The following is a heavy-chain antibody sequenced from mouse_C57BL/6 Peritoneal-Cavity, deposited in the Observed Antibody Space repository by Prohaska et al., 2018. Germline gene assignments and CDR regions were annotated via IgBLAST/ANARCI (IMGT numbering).Heavy chain of an antibody. CDR1: GSTFSNYW. CDR2: IRLKSDNYAT. J-gene: IGHJ4*01. D-gene: IGHD2-1*01. Sequence: EVKLEESGGGLVQPGGSMKLSCVASGSTFSNYWMNWVRQSPEKGLEWVAQIRLKSDNYATHYAESVKGRFTISRDDSKSSVYLQMNNLRAEDTGIYYCTSSIYSYAMDYWGQGTSVTVSS. V-gene: IGHV6-3*01. CDR3: TSSIYSYAMDY.